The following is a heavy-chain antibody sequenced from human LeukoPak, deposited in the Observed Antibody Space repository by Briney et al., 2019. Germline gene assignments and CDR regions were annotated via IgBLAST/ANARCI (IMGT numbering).Heavy chain of an antibody. J-gene: IGHJ5*02. CDR3: AKASYSSGWANWFDP. V-gene: IGHV3-48*01. CDR2: ISSSSSAI. D-gene: IGHD6-19*01. Sequence: GGSLRLSCAASGFTFSSYSMNWVRQAPGKGLEWISYISSSSSAIYYADSVKGRSTISRDNAKNSLYLQMNSLRAEDTAAYYCAKASYSSGWANWFDPWGQGTLVTVSS. CDR1: GFTFSSYS.